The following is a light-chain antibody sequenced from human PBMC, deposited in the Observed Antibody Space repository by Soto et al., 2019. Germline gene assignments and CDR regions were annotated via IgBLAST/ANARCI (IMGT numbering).Light chain of an antibody. CDR2: GNS. Sequence: QAVVTQPPLVSGAPGQRVTISCTGSSSNIGAGYDVHWYQQLPGTAPKLLIYGNSNRPSGVPDRFSGSKSGTSASLAITGLQAEDEADYYCQSYDSSLSGYVVFGGGTKVTVL. V-gene: IGLV1-40*01. J-gene: IGLJ2*01. CDR3: QSYDSSLSGYVV. CDR1: SSNIGAGYD.